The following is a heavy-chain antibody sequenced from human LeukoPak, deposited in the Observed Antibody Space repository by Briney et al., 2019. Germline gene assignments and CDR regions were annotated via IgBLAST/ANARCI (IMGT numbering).Heavy chain of an antibody. CDR1: GGSISSYY. Sequence: SETLSLTCTVSGGSISSYYWSWVRQFPGRRLEWIGYIHYSGRTNYNPSLKSRITLSLETSSNQISLELKSVTSADTALYYCVRDSGYSSSWYLIDDDFDIWGQGTMVIVSA. CDR2: IHYSGRT. D-gene: IGHD6-13*01. J-gene: IGHJ3*02. CDR3: VRDSGYSSSWYLIDDDFDI. V-gene: IGHV4-59*01.